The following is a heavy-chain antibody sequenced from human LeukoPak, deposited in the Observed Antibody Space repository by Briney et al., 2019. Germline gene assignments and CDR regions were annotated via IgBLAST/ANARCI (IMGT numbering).Heavy chain of an antibody. CDR1: GGSISSSSYY. J-gene: IGHJ4*02. D-gene: IGHD3-16*02. CDR3: ARDQEGVWGSYRYAFDY. CDR2: IYYSGST. Sequence: SETLSLTCTVSGGSISSSSYYWGWIRQPPGKGLEWIGSIYYSGSTYYNPSLKSRVTISVDTPKNQFSLKLSSVTAADTAVYYCARDQEGVWGSYRYAFDYWGQGTLVTVSS. V-gene: IGHV4-39*07.